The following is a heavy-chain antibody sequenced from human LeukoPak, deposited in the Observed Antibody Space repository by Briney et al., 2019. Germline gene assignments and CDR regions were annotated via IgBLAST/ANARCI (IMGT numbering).Heavy chain of an antibody. D-gene: IGHD4-17*01. V-gene: IGHV3-7*01. CDR2: IKQDGSEK. CDR3: ARDRWLDYGERALDY. J-gene: IGHJ4*02. Sequence: GGSLRLSCAASGFTFSSYWMSWVRQAPGKGLEWVANIKQDGSEKYYVDSVKGRFTISRDNAKNSLYLQMNSLRAEDTAVYYCARDRWLDYGERALDYWGQGTLVTVSS. CDR1: GFTFSSYW.